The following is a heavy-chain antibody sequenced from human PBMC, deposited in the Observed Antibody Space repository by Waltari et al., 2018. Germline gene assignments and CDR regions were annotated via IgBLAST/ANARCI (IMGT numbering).Heavy chain of an antibody. V-gene: IGHV3-74*01. Sequence: EVQLVESGGGLVQPGGSLRLSCAASGLPFGSYWLHWVRQPPGKGLGWVSRINSDGSSTNYADSVKGRFTISRDNAKNTLYLQMNSLRVDDTAVYYCARRSVGAAPYYFDYWGQGTLVTVSS. D-gene: IGHD1-26*01. CDR3: ARRSVGAAPYYFDY. J-gene: IGHJ4*02. CDR1: GLPFGSYW. CDR2: INSDGSST.